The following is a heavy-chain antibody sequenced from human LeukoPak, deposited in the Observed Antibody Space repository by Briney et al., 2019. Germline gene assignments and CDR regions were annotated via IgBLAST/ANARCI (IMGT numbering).Heavy chain of an antibody. CDR1: GGSITNYY. D-gene: IGHD3-22*01. J-gene: IGHJ5*02. V-gene: IGHV4-59*01. CDR3: ARGVDSSGYYLS. Sequence: SETLSLTCTVSGGSITNYYWSWIRQPPGKGLEWIAYIHYSGSANYNPSLKSRVTISLDTSKNQLSLKLSSVTAADTAVYYCARGVDSSGYYLSWGQGTLVTVSS. CDR2: IHYSGSA.